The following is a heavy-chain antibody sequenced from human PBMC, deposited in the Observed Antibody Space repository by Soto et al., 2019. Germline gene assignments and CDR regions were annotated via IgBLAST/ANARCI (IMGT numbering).Heavy chain of an antibody. CDR3: ARDLGSSSLYYYGMDV. D-gene: IGHD6-6*01. CDR1: GYTFTSYY. CDR2: INPSGGST. V-gene: IGHV1-46*01. J-gene: IGHJ6*02. Sequence: ASVKVSCKASGYTFTSYYMHWVRRAPGQGLEWMGIINPSGGSTSYAQKFQGRVTMTRDTSTSTVYMELSSLRSEDTAVYYCARDLGSSSLYYYGMDVWGQGTTVTVSS.